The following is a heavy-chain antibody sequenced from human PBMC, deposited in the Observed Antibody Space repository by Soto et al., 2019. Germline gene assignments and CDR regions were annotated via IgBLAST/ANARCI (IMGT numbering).Heavy chain of an antibody. V-gene: IGHV3-74*01. D-gene: IGHD3-10*01. Sequence: EVHLVESGGGLVQPGGSLRLSCAASEFTFGNYWLHWVRQAPGTGLVWVSRINPDGSQTAYADSVKGRFTISRDNAKKTLYLQLNSLRAEDTAVYYCTRDSFRPDASGTYYYYGMDVWGQGTTVTVSS. CDR2: INPDGSQT. CDR3: TRDSFRPDASGTYYYYGMDV. CDR1: EFTFGNYW. J-gene: IGHJ6*02.